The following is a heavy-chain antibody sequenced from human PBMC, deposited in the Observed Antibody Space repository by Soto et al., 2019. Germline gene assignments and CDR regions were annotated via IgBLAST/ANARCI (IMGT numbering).Heavy chain of an antibody. V-gene: IGHV4-39*01. J-gene: IGHJ4*02. CDR2: IYYSGST. CDR1: GGTISSSSYY. D-gene: IGHD3-22*01. Sequence: PSETLSLTSTVSGGTISSSSYYWGWIHQPPGKGLEWIGSIYYSGSTYYNPSLKSRVTISVDTSKNQFSLKLSSVTAADTAVYYCARHDSSGYYFGSFDYWGQGTLVTVSS. CDR3: ARHDSSGYYFGSFDY.